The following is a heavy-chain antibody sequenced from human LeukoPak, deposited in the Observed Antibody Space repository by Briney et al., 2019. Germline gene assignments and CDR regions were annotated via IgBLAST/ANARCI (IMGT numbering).Heavy chain of an antibody. Sequence: PGGSLRLSCAASGFSFSSYAMSWVRQAPGKGLEWVSAISGCGGSTYYADSVKGRFTISRDNSKNTLYLQMNSLRAEDTAVYYCAKGRVAAASAGSYWGQGTLVTVSS. V-gene: IGHV3-23*01. CDR3: AKGRVAAASAGSY. CDR1: GFSFSSYA. D-gene: IGHD6-13*01. J-gene: IGHJ4*02. CDR2: ISGCGGST.